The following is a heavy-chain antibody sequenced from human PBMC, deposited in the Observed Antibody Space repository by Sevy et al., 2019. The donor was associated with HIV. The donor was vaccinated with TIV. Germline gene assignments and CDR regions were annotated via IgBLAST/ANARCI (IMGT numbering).Heavy chain of an antibody. CDR2: IIPIFGTA. CDR3: ARLLRGYSGYDSHRAQGWFDP. CDR1: GGTFSSYA. D-gene: IGHD5-12*01. Sequence: ASVKVSCKASGGTFSSYAISWVRQAPGQGLEWMGGIIPIFGTANYARKFQGRVTITADESTCTAYMELSSLRSEDTAVYYCARLLRGYSGYDSHRAQGWFDPWGHGTLVTVSS. J-gene: IGHJ5*02. V-gene: IGHV1-69*13.